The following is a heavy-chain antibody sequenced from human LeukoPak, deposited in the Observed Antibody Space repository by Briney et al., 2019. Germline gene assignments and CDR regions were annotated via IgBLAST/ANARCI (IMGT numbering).Heavy chain of an antibody. Sequence: PRGSLCLSCAASGFTFSSYEMNWVRQAPGKGLMWVSRIRSDGSSPSYADSVKSRCTISRDNAKNRLSLQMNSLRAEDTAVYYCARIAVGDSYHGLDAWGQGTPATV. D-gene: IGHD6-19*01. CDR2: IRSDGSSP. J-gene: IGHJ6*02. CDR1: GFTFSSYE. V-gene: IGHV3-74*01. CDR3: ARIAVGDSYHGLDA.